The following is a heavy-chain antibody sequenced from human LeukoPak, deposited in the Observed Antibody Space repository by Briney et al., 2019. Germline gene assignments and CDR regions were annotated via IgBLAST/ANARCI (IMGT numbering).Heavy chain of an antibody. CDR1: GYDFSSYW. Sequence: GKSLKISCKGSGYDFSSYWIGWVRQMPGKGLEWVGIMYPTDSDTRYSPFFQGLVTISADKSISTAYLQWSSLEASDTAIYYCARARDGYNGACFDFWGQGTLVTVSS. J-gene: IGHJ4*02. D-gene: IGHD5-24*01. CDR3: ARARDGYNGACFDF. V-gene: IGHV5-51*01. CDR2: MYPTDSDT.